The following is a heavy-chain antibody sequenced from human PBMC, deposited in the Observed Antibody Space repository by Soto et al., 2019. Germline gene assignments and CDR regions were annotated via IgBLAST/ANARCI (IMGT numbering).Heavy chain of an antibody. CDR1: GGTFSSYT. Sequence: SVKVSCKASGGTFSSYTISWVRQAPGQGLEWMGRIIPILGIANYAQKFQGRVTITADKSTSTAYMELSSLRSEDTAVYYCARDKGTVEMATINSPTMGYFDYWGQGTLVTVSS. J-gene: IGHJ4*02. D-gene: IGHD5-12*01. CDR3: ARDKGTVEMATINSPTMGYFDY. V-gene: IGHV1-69*04. CDR2: IIPILGIA.